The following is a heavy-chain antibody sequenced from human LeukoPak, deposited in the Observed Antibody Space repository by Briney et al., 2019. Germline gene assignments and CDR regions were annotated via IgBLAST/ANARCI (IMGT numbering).Heavy chain of an antibody. CDR1: GYTFTSYA. CDR3: ARARREEQQLHYYYYYYMDV. V-gene: IGHV7-4-1*02. J-gene: IGHJ6*03. D-gene: IGHD6-13*01. Sequence: GASVKVSCKASGYTFTSYAMNWVRQAPGQGLEWMGWINTNTGNPTYAQGFTGRFVFSLDTSVSTAYLQISSLKAEDTAVYYCARARREEQQLHYYYYYYMDVWGKGTTVTVSS. CDR2: INTNTGNP.